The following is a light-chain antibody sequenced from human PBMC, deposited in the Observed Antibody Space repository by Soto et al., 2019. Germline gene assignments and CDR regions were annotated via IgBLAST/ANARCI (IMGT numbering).Light chain of an antibody. V-gene: IGKV1-33*01. CDR1: QDISNY. J-gene: IGKJ2*02. CDR2: DAS. Sequence: DIQMTQSPSSLSASVGDRVTITCQASQDISNYLNWYQQKPGKAPKLLIYDASNLETGVPSRFSGSGSGTDFTFTISSLQPEDIATYYCQQRGKWPSTFGPGTKVEMK. CDR3: QQRGKWPST.